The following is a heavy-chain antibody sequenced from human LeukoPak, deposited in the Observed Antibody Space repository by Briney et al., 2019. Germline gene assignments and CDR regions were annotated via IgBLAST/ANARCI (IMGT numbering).Heavy chain of an antibody. Sequence: GSLRLSCAASGFTFNSYSMNWVRQAPGKGLEWVSYISSTSSTIYYTESVKGRFTISRDNAKNSLYLQMNSLRAEDTAVYYCARDRQQWPEAFDYWGQGTLVTVSS. J-gene: IGHJ4*02. CDR3: ARDRQQWPEAFDY. CDR2: ISSTSSTI. V-gene: IGHV3-48*04. D-gene: IGHD6-19*01. CDR1: GFTFNSYS.